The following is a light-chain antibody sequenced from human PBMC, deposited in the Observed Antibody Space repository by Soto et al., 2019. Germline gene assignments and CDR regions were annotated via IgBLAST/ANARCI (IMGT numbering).Light chain of an antibody. CDR3: CSYAGSYTWV. CDR2: DVS. J-gene: IGLJ1*01. CDR1: SSDVGGYNY. V-gene: IGLV2-11*01. Sequence: QSALTQPRSVSGSPGQSVTISCTGTSSDVGGYNYVSWYQQHPGKAPNLMIYDVSKRPSVVHDRFSGSKSGNTASLTISGLQAEEEAAYYFCSYAGSYTWVFGTGTKLNVL.